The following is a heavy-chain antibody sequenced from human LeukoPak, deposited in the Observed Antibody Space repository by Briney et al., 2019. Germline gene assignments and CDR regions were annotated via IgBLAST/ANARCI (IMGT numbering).Heavy chain of an antibody. J-gene: IGHJ4*03. Sequence: GGSLRLSCAASGFTFRTYWMNWVRQAPGKGLVWVSRSNTDGTTTNYADSVKGRFTISRDNAKNTVFLQMNSLRAEDTAVYYCARGTSDWPGIDYWGQGTTVTVSS. CDR1: GFTFRTYW. CDR2: SNTDGTTT. D-gene: IGHD6-19*01. V-gene: IGHV3-74*01. CDR3: ARGTSDWPGIDY.